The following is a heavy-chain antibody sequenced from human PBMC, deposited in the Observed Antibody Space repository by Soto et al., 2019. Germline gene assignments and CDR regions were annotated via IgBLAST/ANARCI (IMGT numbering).Heavy chain of an antibody. CDR1: GFTFDDYA. J-gene: IGHJ4*02. D-gene: IGHD4-17*01. V-gene: IGHV3-9*01. CDR3: AKGASTTVFAFNDY. Sequence: EVQLVESGGGLVQPGRSLRLSCAASGFTFDDYAMHWVRQPPGKGLEWVSSISWNSGNLGYADSVKGRFTISRDNAKKALYLQMNSLRGEDTPLYYCAKGASTTVFAFNDYWGQGTLVTVSS. CDR2: ISWNSGNL.